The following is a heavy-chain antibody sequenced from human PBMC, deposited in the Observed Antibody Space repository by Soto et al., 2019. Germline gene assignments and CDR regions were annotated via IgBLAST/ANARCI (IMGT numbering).Heavy chain of an antibody. D-gene: IGHD6-6*01. CDR3: ARGGIAARDWYFDL. V-gene: IGHV3-21*01. CDR1: GFTFSSYS. Sequence: EVQLVESGGGLVKPGGSLRLSCAASGFTFSSYSMNWVRQAPGKGLEWVSSISSSSSYIYYADSVKGRFTISRDNAKTSLYLQMNSLRAEDTAVYYCARGGIAARDWYFDLWGRGTLVTVSS. CDR2: ISSSSSYI. J-gene: IGHJ2*01.